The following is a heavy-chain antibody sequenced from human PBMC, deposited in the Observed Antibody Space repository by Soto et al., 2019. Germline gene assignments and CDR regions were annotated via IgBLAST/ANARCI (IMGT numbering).Heavy chain of an antibody. CDR3: AGTYYDILTGYSRSGP. CDR2: TYYRSKWYN. J-gene: IGHJ5*02. V-gene: IGHV6-1*01. Sequence: PSQTLSLTCAISGDSVSSNSAAWNWIRRSPSRGLEWLGRTYYRSKWYNDYAVSVKSRITINPDTSKNQFSLQLNSVTPEDTAVYYCAGTYYDILTGYSRSGPWGQGTLVTVSS. CDR1: GDSVSSNSAA. D-gene: IGHD3-9*01.